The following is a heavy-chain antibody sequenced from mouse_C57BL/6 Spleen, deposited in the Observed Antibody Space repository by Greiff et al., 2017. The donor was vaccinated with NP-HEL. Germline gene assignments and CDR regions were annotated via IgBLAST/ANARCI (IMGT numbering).Heavy chain of an antibody. V-gene: IGHV5-17*01. D-gene: IGHD1-1*01. CDR1: GFTFSDYG. J-gene: IGHJ4*01. CDR2: ISSGSSTI. CDR3: ARFQIYYYGSTYAMDY. Sequence: EVQVVESGGGLVKPGGSLKLSCAASGFTFSDYGMHWVRQAPEKGLEWVAYISSGSSTIYYADTVKGRFTISRDNAKNTLFLQMTSLMSEDTSMYYCARFQIYYYGSTYAMDYWGQGTSVTVSS.